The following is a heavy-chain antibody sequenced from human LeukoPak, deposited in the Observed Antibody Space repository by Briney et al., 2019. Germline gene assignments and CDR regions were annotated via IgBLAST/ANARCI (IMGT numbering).Heavy chain of an antibody. Sequence: ASVKVSCKASGYTFTDYYMHWVRQTPGQGFEWMGWISPNDGDTNYAQKFQGRVTMTRDTSISTAHMEVSRLRSDDTAVYYCARANFLYCSSSTCLFDYWGQGTLVTVSS. CDR2: ISPNDGDT. V-gene: IGHV1-2*02. J-gene: IGHJ4*02. CDR1: GYTFTDYY. CDR3: ARANFLYCSSSTCLFDY. D-gene: IGHD2-2*01.